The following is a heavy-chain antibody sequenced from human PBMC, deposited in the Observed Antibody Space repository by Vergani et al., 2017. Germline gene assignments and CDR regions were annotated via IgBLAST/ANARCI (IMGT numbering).Heavy chain of an antibody. CDR2: IYRTGRT. D-gene: IGHD3-9*01. CDR3: ARRSGIVYDIFSGTQYFFDF. J-gene: IGHJ4*02. Sequence: QVQLQESGPGLVKPSETLSLTCAVSGFSIDNGYYWDWIRQPPGKGLEWIGSIYRTGRTHFNPSLKSRVTISVDTYNNHFSLRLYSLTAADTAVYYCARRSGIVYDIFSGTQYFFDFWGQGTLVTVSS. CDR1: GFSIDNGYY. V-gene: IGHV4-38-2*01.